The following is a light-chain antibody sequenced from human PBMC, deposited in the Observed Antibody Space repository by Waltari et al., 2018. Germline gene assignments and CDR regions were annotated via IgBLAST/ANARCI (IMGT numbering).Light chain of an antibody. V-gene: IGKV3-15*01. J-gene: IGKJ5*01. Sequence: EMVMTQSPASLSVSPGETATLSCRASQSVNTDLAWYQQKPGQAPRLFIYGASTRTTSVPARFSGSGSGTEFTLTISSLQSEDFAVYYCQQYNTWPSVTFGQGTRLQIK. CDR2: GAS. CDR3: QQYNTWPSVT. CDR1: QSVNTD.